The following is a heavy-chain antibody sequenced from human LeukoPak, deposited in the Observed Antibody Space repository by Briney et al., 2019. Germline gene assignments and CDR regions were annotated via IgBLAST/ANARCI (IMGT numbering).Heavy chain of an antibody. CDR2: VYYTGIS. J-gene: IGHJ4*02. CDR1: GDSVSSHY. D-gene: IGHD4-11*01. CDR3: ARYSNHVDYFDS. V-gene: IGHV4-59*02. Sequence: PSETLSLTCTVSGDSVSSHYWSWIRQPPGKGLEWIAYVYYTGISNYNPSLKSRVTISIDTSKNQFSLKLISVTAADTAVYYCARYSNHVDYFDSWGQGTLVTVSS.